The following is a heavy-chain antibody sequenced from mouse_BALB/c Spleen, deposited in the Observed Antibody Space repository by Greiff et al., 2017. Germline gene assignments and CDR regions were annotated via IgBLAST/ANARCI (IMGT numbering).Heavy chain of an antibody. V-gene: IGHV1-69*02. J-gene: IGHJ3*01. CDR2: IDPSDSYT. D-gene: IGHD2-14*01. CDR1: GYTFTSHW. Sequence: QVQLQQPGAELVKPGASVKLSCKASGYTFTSHWMHWVKQRPGQGLEWIGEIDPSDSYTNYNQKFKGKATLTVDKSSSTAYMQLSSLTSEDSAVYYCASYRSWFAYWGQGTLVTVSA. CDR3: ASYRSWFAY.